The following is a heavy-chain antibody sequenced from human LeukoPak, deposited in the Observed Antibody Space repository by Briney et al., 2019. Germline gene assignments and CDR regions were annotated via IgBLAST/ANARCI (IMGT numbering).Heavy chain of an antibody. V-gene: IGHV3-48*01. CDR2: ISSSSSII. CDR3: AREYYDYVWGSYRPLDY. CDR1: GFTFSNYS. Sequence: GGSLRLSCAASGFTFSNYSMNWVRQAPGKGLEWVSYISSSSSIIYYADSVKGRFTISRDNAKNSLYLQMNSLRAEDTAVYYCAREYYDYVWGSYRPLDYWGQGTLVTVSS. D-gene: IGHD3-16*02. J-gene: IGHJ4*02.